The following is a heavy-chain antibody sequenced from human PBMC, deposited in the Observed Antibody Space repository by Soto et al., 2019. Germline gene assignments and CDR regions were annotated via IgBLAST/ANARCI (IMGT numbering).Heavy chain of an antibody. J-gene: IGHJ2*01. CDR2: IYYSGST. D-gene: IGHD3-10*01. Sequence: SETLSLTCTVSGGSISSGGYYWSWIRQHPGKGLEWIGYIYYSGSTYYNPSLKSRVTISVDTSKNQFSLKLSSVTAADTAVYYCARDRWVRGILGNWYFDLWGRGTLVTVSS. CDR3: ARDRWVRGILGNWYFDL. V-gene: IGHV4-31*03. CDR1: GGSISSGGYY.